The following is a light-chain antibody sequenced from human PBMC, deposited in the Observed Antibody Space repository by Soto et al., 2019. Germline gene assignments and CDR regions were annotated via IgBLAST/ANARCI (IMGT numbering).Light chain of an antibody. CDR1: SSDIGAYNS. CDR3: MSYRSSNTYV. CDR2: DVT. Sequence: QSALTQPASVSGSPGQSITISCTGTSSDIGAYNSVSWCQQHPHTAPKLLIYDVTYRPSGVSSRFSGSKSGNTASLTISGLQAEDEADYYCMSYRSSNTYVFGTGTKVTVL. V-gene: IGLV2-14*01. J-gene: IGLJ1*01.